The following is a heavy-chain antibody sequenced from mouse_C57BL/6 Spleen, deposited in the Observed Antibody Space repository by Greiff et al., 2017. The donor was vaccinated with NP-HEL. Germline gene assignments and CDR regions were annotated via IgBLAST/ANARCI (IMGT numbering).Heavy chain of an antibody. J-gene: IGHJ1*03. CDR2: INPNNGGT. D-gene: IGHD2-4*01. CDR3: ARKDYDYEYFDV. CDR1: GYTFTDYY. Sequence: VQLQQSGPELVKPGASVKISCKASGYTFTDYYMNWVKQSHGKSLEWIGDINPNNGGTSYNQKFKGKATLTVDKSSSTAYMELRSLTSEDSAVYYCARKDYDYEYFDVWGTGTTVTVSS. V-gene: IGHV1-26*01.